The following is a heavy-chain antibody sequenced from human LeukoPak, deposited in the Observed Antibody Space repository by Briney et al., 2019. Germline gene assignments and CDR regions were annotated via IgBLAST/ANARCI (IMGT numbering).Heavy chain of an antibody. CDR3: ASTSIVVVPAAYRDYYYMDV. Sequence: PGGSLRLSCAASGFTFSSYSMNWVHQAPGKGLEWVSSISSSSSYIYYADSVKGRFTISRDNAKNSLYLQMNSLRAEDTAVYYCASTSIVVVPAAYRDYYYMDVWGKGTTVTVSS. D-gene: IGHD2-2*01. CDR2: ISSSSSYI. CDR1: GFTFSSYS. J-gene: IGHJ6*03. V-gene: IGHV3-21*01.